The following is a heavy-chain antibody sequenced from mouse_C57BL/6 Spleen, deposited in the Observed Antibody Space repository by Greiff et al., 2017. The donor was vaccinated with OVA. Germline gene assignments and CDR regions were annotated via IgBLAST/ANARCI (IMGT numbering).Heavy chain of an antibody. CDR3: ARNKDEAWFAY. V-gene: IGHV1-72*01. J-gene: IGHJ3*01. Sequence: QVQLKQPGAELVKPGASVKLSCKASGYTFTSYWMHWVKQRPGRGLEWIGRIDPNSGGTKYNEKFKSKATLTVDKPSSTAYMQLSSLTSEDSAVYYCARNKDEAWFAYWGQGTLVTVSA. CDR1: GYTFTSYW. CDR2: IDPNSGGT.